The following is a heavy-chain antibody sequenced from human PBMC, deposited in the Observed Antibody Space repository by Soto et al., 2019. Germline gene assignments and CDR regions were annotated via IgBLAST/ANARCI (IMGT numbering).Heavy chain of an antibody. CDR2: IYYSGST. V-gene: IGHV4-61*01. CDR1: GGSVSSGSYY. J-gene: IGHJ6*02. CDR3: ARAGGGAHLHRGRYCLDV. Sequence: SETLSLTCTVSGGSVSSGSYYWSWIRQPPGKGLEWIGYIYYSGSTNYNPSLKSPVTISVYTYKNQLSLKLSSVTAADTAVYFCARAGGGAHLHRGRYCLDVWGQGTTVTVSS. D-gene: IGHD3-16*01.